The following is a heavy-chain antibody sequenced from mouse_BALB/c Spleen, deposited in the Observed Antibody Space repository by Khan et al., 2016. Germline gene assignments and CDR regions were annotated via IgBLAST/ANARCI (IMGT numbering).Heavy chain of an antibody. CDR2: IDPANGNI. CDR1: GFNIKDTY. V-gene: IGHV14-3*02. Sequence: VQLKQSGAELVKPGASVKLSCTASGFNIKDTYIHWVKQRPEQGLEWIGRIDPANGNIKFDTKFQGKATITADTSSNTACLQFSSLTSEDTAVYYCARGYGPWFGYWGQGTLVTVSA. CDR3: ARGYGPWFGY. D-gene: IGHD1-2*01. J-gene: IGHJ3*01.